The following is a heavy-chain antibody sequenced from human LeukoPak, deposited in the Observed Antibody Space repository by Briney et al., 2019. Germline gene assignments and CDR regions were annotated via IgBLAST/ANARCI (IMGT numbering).Heavy chain of an antibody. CDR3: ARDFSGYDDY. Sequence: GGSLRLSCAPSGFTVSSNYMGWVRQAPGKGREWVGRIKSKTDGGTTDYAAPVKGRFTISRDDSKNTLYLQMNSLRVEDTAVYYCARDFSGYDDYWGQGTLVTVSS. D-gene: IGHD3-22*01. V-gene: IGHV3-15*07. CDR1: GFTVSSNY. CDR2: IKSKTDGGTT. J-gene: IGHJ4*02.